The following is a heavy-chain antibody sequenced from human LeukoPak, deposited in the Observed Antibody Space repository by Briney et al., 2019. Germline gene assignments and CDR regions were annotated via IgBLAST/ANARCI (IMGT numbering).Heavy chain of an antibody. CDR2: ISYDGSNK. CDR1: GFTFSSYG. CDR3: AKKAAMYDSSGSFDD. J-gene: IGHJ4*02. Sequence: GRSLRLSCAASGFTFSSYGMPWVRQAPGKGLEWVAVISYDGSNKYYVDSVKGRFTISRDNSKNTLYLQMNSLRAEDTAIYYCAKKAAMYDSSGSFDDWGQGTLVTVSS. V-gene: IGHV3-30*18. D-gene: IGHD3-22*01.